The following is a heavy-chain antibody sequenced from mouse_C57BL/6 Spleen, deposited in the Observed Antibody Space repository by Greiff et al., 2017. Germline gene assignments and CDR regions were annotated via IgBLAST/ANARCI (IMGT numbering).Heavy chain of an antibody. Sequence: QVQLQQSGAELARPGASVKLSCKASGYTFTSYGISWVKQRTGQGLEWIGEIYPRSGNTYYNEKFKGKATLTADKSSSTAYMRLRSLTSEDSAVYVCARSRDSSGYNYAMDYWGQGASVTVSS. D-gene: IGHD3-2*02. CDR1: GYTFTSYG. J-gene: IGHJ4*01. CDR3: ARSRDSSGYNYAMDY. V-gene: IGHV1-81*01. CDR2: IYPRSGNT.